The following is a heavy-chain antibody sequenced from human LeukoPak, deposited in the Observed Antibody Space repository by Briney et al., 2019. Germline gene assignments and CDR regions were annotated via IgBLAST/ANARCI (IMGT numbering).Heavy chain of an antibody. CDR2: IVLGSGNT. V-gene: IGHV1-58*02. CDR1: GFTFHTSA. Sequence: SVKVSCKASGFTFHTSAMQWVRQARGQRLEWIGWIVLGSGNTVYSHKFHDRVIITRDMSTSTVYMELDSLGSKDTAVNYCAAQRGASLHDFWSTRLFDPWGQGTLVTVSS. J-gene: IGHJ5*02. CDR3: AAQRGASLHDFWSTRLFDP. D-gene: IGHD3-3*01.